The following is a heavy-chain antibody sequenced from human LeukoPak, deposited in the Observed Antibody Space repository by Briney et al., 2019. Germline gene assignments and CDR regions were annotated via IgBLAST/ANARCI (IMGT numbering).Heavy chain of an antibody. CDR1: EFTFNNYG. J-gene: IGHJ4*02. CDR2: ISKDGSNE. CDR3: AKDCKGPYYYDSSGYYYGLADY. D-gene: IGHD3-22*01. V-gene: IGHV3-30*18. Sequence: GGSLRLSCAASEFTFNNYGMHWVRQAPGKGLGWVAVISKDGSNEYYADSVKGRFTISRDNSKNTLYLQMNSLRAEDTAVYYCAKDCKGPYYYDSSGYYYGLADYWGQGTLVTVSS.